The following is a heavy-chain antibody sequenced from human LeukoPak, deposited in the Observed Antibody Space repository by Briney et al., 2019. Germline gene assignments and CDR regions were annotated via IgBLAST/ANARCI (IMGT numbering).Heavy chain of an antibody. CDR1: GVSFSSYY. J-gene: IGHJ5*02. CDR3: ARVGYSSSYNWFDP. D-gene: IGHD6-6*01. CDR2: INHSGST. V-gene: IGHV4-34*01. Sequence: SETLSLTCAVYGVSFSSYYWSWLRQPPGKGLEWIGEINHSGSTNYNPSLKSRVTISVDTSKNQFSLKLSSVTAADTAVYYCARVGYSSSYNWFDPWGQGTLVTVSS.